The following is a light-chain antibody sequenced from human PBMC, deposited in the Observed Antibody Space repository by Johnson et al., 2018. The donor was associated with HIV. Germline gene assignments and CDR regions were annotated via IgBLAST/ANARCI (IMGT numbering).Light chain of an antibody. CDR2: DNN. J-gene: IGLJ1*01. CDR3: GTWYSSLRTGF. V-gene: IGLV1-51*01. CDR1: SSNIGNNY. Sequence: QSALTQPPSVSAAPGQKVTISCSGSSSNIGNNYVSWYQQLPGTAPKLLIYDNNKRPCGVTDRFSGSKSGTSATLGITGLQTGDEADYYCGTWYSSLRTGFFGTGTKVTVL.